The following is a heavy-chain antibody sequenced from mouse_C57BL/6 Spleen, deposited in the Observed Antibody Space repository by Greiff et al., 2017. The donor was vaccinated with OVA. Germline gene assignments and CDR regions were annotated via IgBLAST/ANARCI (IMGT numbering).Heavy chain of an antibody. CDR1: GYSITSDY. Sequence: EVKLVESGPGLAKPSQTLSLTCSVTGYSITSDYWNWIRKFPGNKLEYMGYISYSGSTYYNPSLKSRISITRDTSKNQYYLQLNSVTTEDTATYYCANSYYSNYGGYYFDYWGQGTTLTVSS. CDR2: ISYSGST. V-gene: IGHV3-8*01. J-gene: IGHJ2*01. D-gene: IGHD2-5*01. CDR3: ANSYYSNYGGYYFDY.